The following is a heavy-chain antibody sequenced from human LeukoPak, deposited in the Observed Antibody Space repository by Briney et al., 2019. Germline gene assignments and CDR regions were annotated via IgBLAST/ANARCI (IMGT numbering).Heavy chain of an antibody. D-gene: IGHD3-10*01. V-gene: IGHV1-18*01. Sequence: ASVKVSCKASGYTFTNYGISWVRQAPGQGPEWMGWVSTYNGNTNYAQKLQDRVTMTTDTSTSTAYMELRSLRSDDTALYYCARGWELSIWGQGTMVTVSS. J-gene: IGHJ3*02. CDR2: VSTYNGNT. CDR3: ARGWELSI. CDR1: GYTFTNYG.